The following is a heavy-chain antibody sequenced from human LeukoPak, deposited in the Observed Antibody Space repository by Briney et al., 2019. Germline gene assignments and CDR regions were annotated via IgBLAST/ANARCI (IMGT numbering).Heavy chain of an antibody. CDR3: ATYCSHTSCHTGGGFQH. V-gene: IGHV4-61*02. CDR1: GGSISSGGYF. J-gene: IGHJ1*01. CDR2: IYTSGGT. Sequence: SQTLSLTCTVSGGSISSGGYFWGWIRQPAGKGLEWIGRIYTSGGTNYNPSLNSRVTVSIDTSTNQFSLRLTSVTAADTAVYYCATYCSHTSCHTGGGFQHWGQGTLVTVSS. D-gene: IGHD2-2*02.